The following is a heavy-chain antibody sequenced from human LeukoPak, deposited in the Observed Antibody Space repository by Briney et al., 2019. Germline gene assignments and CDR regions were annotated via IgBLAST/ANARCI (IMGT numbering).Heavy chain of an antibody. CDR1: GFTFSSYA. CDR3: ARAWSPYDFWSGYPPGY. J-gene: IGHJ4*02. V-gene: IGHV3-30-3*01. D-gene: IGHD3-3*01. Sequence: GRSLRLSCAASGFTFSSYAMHWVRQAPGKGLEWVAVISYDGSNKYYADSVKGRFTISSDNSKNTLYLQMNSLRAEDTAVYYCARAWSPYDFWSGYPPGYWGQGTLVTVSS. CDR2: ISYDGSNK.